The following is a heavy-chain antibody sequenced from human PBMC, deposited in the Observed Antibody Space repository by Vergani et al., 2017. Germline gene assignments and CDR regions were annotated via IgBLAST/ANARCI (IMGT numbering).Heavy chain of an antibody. Sequence: QVQLVESGGGVVQPGRSLRLSCAASGFTFSSYAMHWVRQAPGKGLEWVAVISYDGSNKYYADSVKGRFTISRDNSKNTLYLQMNSLRAEDTAVYYCARDPGVVVIPDHFDYWGQGTLVTVSS. CDR3: ARDPGVVVIPDHFDY. D-gene: IGHD3-22*01. J-gene: IGHJ4*02. CDR1: GFTFSSYA. CDR2: ISYDGSNK. V-gene: IGHV3-30-3*01.